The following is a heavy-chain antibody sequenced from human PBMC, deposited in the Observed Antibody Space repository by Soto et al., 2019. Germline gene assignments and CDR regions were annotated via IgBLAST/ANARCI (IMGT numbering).Heavy chain of an antibody. Sequence: QVQLVESGGGVVQPGRSLRLACAASGFSFSTYAMHWVRQAPGKGLEWVSLISYDGSINYYADSVKGRFTISRDGSKNTLYLQMNSQRPEDTAVYHCATNLYSRSSLWYTGYWGQGTLVTVSS. D-gene: IGHD2-2*01. CDR3: ATNLYSRSSLWYTGY. J-gene: IGHJ4*02. V-gene: IGHV3-30-3*01. CDR2: ISYDGSIN. CDR1: GFSFSTYA.